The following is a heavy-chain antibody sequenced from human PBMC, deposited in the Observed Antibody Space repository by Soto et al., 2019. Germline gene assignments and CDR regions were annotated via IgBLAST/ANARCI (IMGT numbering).Heavy chain of an antibody. Sequence: EVQLLESGGGLVQPGGSLRLSCAASGFTFSSYAMRWVRQAPGKGLEWVSAISGSGGSTYYADSVKGRFTISRDNSKNTLFLQMNSLRAEDTAVYYCAKGFRDIVATYFDYWGQGTLVTVSS. D-gene: IGHD5-12*01. CDR2: ISGSGGST. V-gene: IGHV3-23*01. CDR1: GFTFSSYA. J-gene: IGHJ4*02. CDR3: AKGFRDIVATYFDY.